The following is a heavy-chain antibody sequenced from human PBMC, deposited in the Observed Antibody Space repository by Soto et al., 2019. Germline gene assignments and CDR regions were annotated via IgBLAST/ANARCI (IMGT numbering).Heavy chain of an antibody. V-gene: IGHV1-69*13. Sequence: SVKGSCKACGGTFSIYAIIWVRQAPGQGLEWMGGIIPIFGTANYAQKFQGRVTITADESTSTAYMELSSLRSKDTAVYYCARGGVSGWYDYYYYGMDVWGQGTTVTVSS. CDR2: IIPIFGTA. CDR1: GGTFSIYA. J-gene: IGHJ6*02. CDR3: ARGGVSGWYDYYYYGMDV. D-gene: IGHD6-19*01.